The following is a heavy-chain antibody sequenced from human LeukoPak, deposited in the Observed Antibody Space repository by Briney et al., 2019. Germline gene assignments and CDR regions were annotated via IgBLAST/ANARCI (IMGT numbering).Heavy chain of an antibody. V-gene: IGHV3-21*01. CDR3: ARDWNYGVAFDY. D-gene: IGHD1-7*01. CDR1: GFTFSSYS. J-gene: IGHJ4*02. CDR2: ISSSSSYI. Sequence: GGSLRLSCAASGFTFSSYSMNWVRQAPGKGLEWVSSISSSSSYIYYADSVKGRFTISRDNAKNSLYLQMNSLRAEDTAVYYCARDWNYGVAFDYWGQGTLVTVSS.